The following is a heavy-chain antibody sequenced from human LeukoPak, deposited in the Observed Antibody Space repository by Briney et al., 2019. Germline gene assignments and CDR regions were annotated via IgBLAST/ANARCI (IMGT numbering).Heavy chain of an antibody. CDR2: ISSSGSTI. V-gene: IGHV3-48*03. CDR3: ARSVITFGGVFDY. D-gene: IGHD3-16*01. J-gene: IGHJ4*02. Sequence: PGGSLRLSCAASGFTFSSYEMNWVRQAPGKGLEWVSYISSSGSTIYYADSVKGRFTISRDNAKNSLYLQMNSLRAEDTAVYYCARSVITFGGVFDYWGQGTLVTVSS. CDR1: GFTFSSYE.